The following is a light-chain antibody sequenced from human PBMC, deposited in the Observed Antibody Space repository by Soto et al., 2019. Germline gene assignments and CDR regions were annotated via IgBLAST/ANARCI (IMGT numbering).Light chain of an antibody. CDR2: GAS. J-gene: IGKJ2*01. CDR3: QERSKWPLYT. CDR1: QSVGSK. V-gene: IGKV3-15*01. Sequence: EIVMTQSPATLSVSPGERATLSCRASQSVGSKLIWYQHKPGQAPRLLIYGASARATGIPARFSGSGSGTEFTLTSSSLQSEDSEIYYCQERSKWPLYTFGQGTKLEIK.